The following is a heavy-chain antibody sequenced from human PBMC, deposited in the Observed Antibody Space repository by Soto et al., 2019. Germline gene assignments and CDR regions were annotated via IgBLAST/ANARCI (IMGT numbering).Heavy chain of an antibody. Sequence: SVKVSCKASGGTFSSYTISWVRQAPGQGLEWMGRIIPILGIANYAQKFQGRVTITADKSTSTAYMELSSLRSEDTAVYYCANMPWGYSGYDGGDFDYWGQGTLVTVSS. CDR1: GGTFSSYT. V-gene: IGHV1-69*02. D-gene: IGHD5-12*01. CDR3: ANMPWGYSGYDGGDFDY. CDR2: IIPILGIA. J-gene: IGHJ4*02.